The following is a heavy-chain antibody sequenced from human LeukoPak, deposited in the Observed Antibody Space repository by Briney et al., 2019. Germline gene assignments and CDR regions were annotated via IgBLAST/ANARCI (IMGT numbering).Heavy chain of an antibody. V-gene: IGHV1-2*02. CDR2: INPNSGAT. Sequence: GASVKVSCKTSGYTFTGYYLHWVRQAPGQGLEWMGWINPNSGATNYAQKFQGRVTMTRDTSITTAYMELSRLRSDGTAVYYCARVGDGLNDAFDMWGQGTLVTVSS. D-gene: IGHD5-24*01. J-gene: IGHJ3*02. CDR1: GYTFTGYY. CDR3: ARVGDGLNDAFDM.